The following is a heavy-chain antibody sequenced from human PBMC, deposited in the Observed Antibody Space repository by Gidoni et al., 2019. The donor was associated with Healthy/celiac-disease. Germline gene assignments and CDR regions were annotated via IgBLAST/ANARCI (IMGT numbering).Heavy chain of an antibody. J-gene: IGHJ4*02. CDR3: ARDLIAAAGPDY. Sequence: QVQLVQSGAEVKKPGASVTVSCKASGYTFTGYSMPWVRQAPGQGLEWMGWINPNSGGTNYAQKFQGRVTMTRDTSISTAYMELSRLRSDDTAVYYCARDLIAAAGPDYWGQGTLVTVSS. D-gene: IGHD6-13*01. CDR2: INPNSGGT. V-gene: IGHV1-2*02. CDR1: GYTFTGYS.